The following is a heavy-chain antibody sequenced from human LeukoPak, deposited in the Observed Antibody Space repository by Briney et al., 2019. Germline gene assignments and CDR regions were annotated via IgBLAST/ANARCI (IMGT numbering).Heavy chain of an antibody. CDR3: HKEYYYDSSGYYLEDAFDI. Sequence: SETLSLTCTVSGGSISSSSYYWGWIRQPPGKGLEWIGSIYYSGSTYYNPSLKSRVTISVDTSKNQFSLKLSSVTAADTAVYYCHKEYYYDSSGYYLEDAFDIWGQGTMVTVSS. V-gene: IGHV4-39*01. CDR2: IYYSGST. D-gene: IGHD3-22*01. CDR1: GGSISSSSYY. J-gene: IGHJ3*02.